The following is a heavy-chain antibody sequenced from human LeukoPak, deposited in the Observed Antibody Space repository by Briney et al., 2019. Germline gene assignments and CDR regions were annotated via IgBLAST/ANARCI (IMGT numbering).Heavy chain of an antibody. D-gene: IGHD2-15*01. V-gene: IGHV3-7*03. J-gene: IGHJ4*02. Sequence: GGTLRLSCAAPGVTFSRDWMGGGRQGPGKGGERGAEIKKDGSEHYYVPSVKRPFTISSANAKNSLYLQMNSLRAADTAVYSCARVGYCSGGSCYVPFDYWGQGTLVIVSS. CDR1: GVTFSRDW. CDR3: ARVGYCSGGSCYVPFDY. CDR2: IKKDGSEH.